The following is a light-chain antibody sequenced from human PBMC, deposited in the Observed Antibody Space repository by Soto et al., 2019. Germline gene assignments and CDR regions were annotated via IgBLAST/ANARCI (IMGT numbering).Light chain of an antibody. V-gene: IGLV1-40*01. Sequence: QSVLTQPPSVSGAPGQRVTISCTGSSSNIGAGYDVHWYQQLPGTAPKLLMYGNNNRPSGVPDRFSGSKSGTSASLAITGLQAEDEADYYCQSYDSSLSGSVFGGGTKRTVL. CDR1: SSNIGAGYD. J-gene: IGLJ2*01. CDR2: GNN. CDR3: QSYDSSLSGSV.